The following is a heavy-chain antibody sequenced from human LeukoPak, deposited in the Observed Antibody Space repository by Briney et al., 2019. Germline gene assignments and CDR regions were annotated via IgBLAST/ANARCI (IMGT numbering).Heavy chain of an antibody. CDR2: ISSSGSTI. CDR3: ARDTYGGYESNYYYYGMDV. V-gene: IGHV3-11*01. J-gene: IGHJ6*02. D-gene: IGHD5-12*01. CDR1: GFTFSDYY. Sequence: GGSLRLSCAASGFTFSDYYMSWIRQAPGKGLEWVSYISSSGSTIYYADSVKGRFTISRDNAKNSLYLQMNSLRAEDTAVYYCARDTYGGYESNYYYYGMDVWGLGTTVTVSS.